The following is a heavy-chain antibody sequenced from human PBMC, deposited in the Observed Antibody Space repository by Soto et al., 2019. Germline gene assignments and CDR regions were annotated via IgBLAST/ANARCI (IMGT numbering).Heavy chain of an antibody. J-gene: IGHJ5*02. V-gene: IGHV1-46*01. CDR3: ARHPSIVVVAANEMNWFDP. CDR2: INPSTGTT. Sequence: GASVKVSCKASGYTFTNDYMHWVRQAPGQGLEWMGIINPSTGTTSYAQKFQGRVTMTRDTSTSTAYMELRSLRSDDTAVYYCARHPSIVVVAANEMNWFDPWGQGTLVTVSS. D-gene: IGHD2-15*01. CDR1: GYTFTNDY.